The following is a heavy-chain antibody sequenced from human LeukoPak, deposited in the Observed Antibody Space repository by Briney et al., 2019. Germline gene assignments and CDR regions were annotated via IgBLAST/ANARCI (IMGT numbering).Heavy chain of an antibody. CDR2: IIPILGIA. V-gene: IGHV1-69*04. D-gene: IGHD3-22*01. J-gene: IGHJ6*02. CDR3: ATHYYDSSGYYLGYYYYGMDV. CDR1: GGTFSSYA. Sequence: SVKVSCKASGGTFSSYAISWVRQAPGQGLEWMGRIIPILGIANYAQKFQGRVTITADKSTSTAYMELSSLRSEDTAVYYCATHYYDSSGYYLGYYYYGMDVWGQGTTVTVSS.